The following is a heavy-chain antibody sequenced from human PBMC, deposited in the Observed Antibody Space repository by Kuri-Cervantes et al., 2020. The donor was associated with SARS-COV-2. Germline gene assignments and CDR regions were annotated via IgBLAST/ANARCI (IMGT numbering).Heavy chain of an antibody. CDR1: GFTFSSYE. CDR3: ARVVAAGGLDY. CDR2: ISSSGSTI. J-gene: IGHJ4*02. V-gene: IGHV3-48*03. Sequence: LSLTCAASGFTFSSYEMNWVRQAPGKGLEWVSYISSSGSTIYYADSVKGRFTISRDNAKNSLYLQMNSLRAEDTAVYYCARVVAAGGLDYWGQGTLVTVSS. D-gene: IGHD6-13*01.